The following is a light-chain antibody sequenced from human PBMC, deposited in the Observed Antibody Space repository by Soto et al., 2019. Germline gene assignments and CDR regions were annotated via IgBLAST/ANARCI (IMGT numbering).Light chain of an antibody. Sequence: QSVLTQPASVSGSPGQSITISCTGTSSDVGSYNLVSWYQQHQGKAPKLMIYEGSKRPSGVSKRFSGSKSGNTASLTISGLQAEDEADYYCCSYAGSSTWVFGGGTKVTVL. CDR3: CSYAGSSTWV. CDR1: SSDVGSYNL. CDR2: EGS. V-gene: IGLV2-23*01. J-gene: IGLJ3*02.